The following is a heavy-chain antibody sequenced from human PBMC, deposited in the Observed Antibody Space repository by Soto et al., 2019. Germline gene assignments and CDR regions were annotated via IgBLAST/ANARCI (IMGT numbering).Heavy chain of an antibody. CDR3: ARVIAAAGTAFDI. CDR2: IKQDGSEK. J-gene: IGHJ3*02. Sequence: PGGSLRLSCAASGFTFSSYWMSWVRQAPGKGLEWVANIKQDGSEKYYVDSVKGRFTISRDNAKNSLYLQMNSLRAEDTAVYYCARVIAAAGTAFDIWGQGTMVIVSS. CDR1: GFTFSSYW. D-gene: IGHD6-13*01. V-gene: IGHV3-7*01.